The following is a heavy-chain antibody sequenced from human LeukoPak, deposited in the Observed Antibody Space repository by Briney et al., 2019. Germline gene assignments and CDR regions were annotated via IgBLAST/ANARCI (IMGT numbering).Heavy chain of an antibody. CDR1: GFTFTSYG. Sequence: GGSLRLSCAASGFTFTSYGMHWGRQAPGKGLEWVALTRYDKSDIYYADSVKGRFTISRDNSKNILYLQMNSLRAEDTAVYFCARGSATHQYSFDYWGQGTLVTVSS. CDR3: ARGSATHQYSFDY. D-gene: IGHD2-15*01. J-gene: IGHJ4*02. CDR2: TRYDKSDI. V-gene: IGHV3-30*02.